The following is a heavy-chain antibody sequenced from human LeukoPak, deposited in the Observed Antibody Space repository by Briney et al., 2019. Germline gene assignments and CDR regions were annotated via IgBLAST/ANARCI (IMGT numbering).Heavy chain of an antibody. CDR1: GGSISSGGYY. V-gene: IGHV4-31*03. D-gene: IGHD2-2*01. CDR3: ARAPSCSITSCHFDY. J-gene: IGHJ4*02. Sequence: SQTLSLTCTVSGGSISSGGYYWSWIRQHPGKGLEWIGYIYYSGSTYYNPSLKSRVTISVDTSKNQFSLKLSSVTAADTAVYYCARAPSCSITSCHFDYWGQETLVTASS. CDR2: IYYSGST.